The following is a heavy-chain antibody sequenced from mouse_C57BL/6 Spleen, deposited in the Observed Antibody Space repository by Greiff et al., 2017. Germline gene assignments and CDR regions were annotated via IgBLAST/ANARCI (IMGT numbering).Heavy chain of an antibody. D-gene: IGHD2-5*01. V-gene: IGHV2-6-1*01. Sequence: VKLMESGPGLVPPSQSLSITCTVSGFSLTSYGVHWVRQPPGKGLEWLVVIWSDGSTTYTSALKSRLSISNDNSKSQVFLKMNSLHTDDTAMYYCARHEGDSNSFYAMDYWGQGTSVTVSS. J-gene: IGHJ4*01. CDR3: ARHEGDSNSFYAMDY. CDR2: IWSDGST. CDR1: GFSLTSYG.